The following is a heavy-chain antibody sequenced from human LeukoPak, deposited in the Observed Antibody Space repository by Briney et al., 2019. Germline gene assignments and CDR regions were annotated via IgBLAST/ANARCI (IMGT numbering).Heavy chain of an antibody. CDR2: ISGSGGST. CDR1: GFTFSSYA. CDR3: AKGRDGYNFKIPFDY. Sequence: GGSLGLSCAASGFTFSSYAMSWVRQAPGKGLEWVSAISGSGGSTYYADSVKGRFTISRDNSKNTLYLQMNSLRAEDTAVYYCAKGRDGYNFKIPFDYWGQGTLVTVSS. D-gene: IGHD5-24*01. V-gene: IGHV3-23*01. J-gene: IGHJ4*02.